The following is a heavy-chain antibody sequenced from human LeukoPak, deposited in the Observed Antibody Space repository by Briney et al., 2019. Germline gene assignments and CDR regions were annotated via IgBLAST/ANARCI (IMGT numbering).Heavy chain of an antibody. CDR3: ARDFALITVFGVALYGMDV. V-gene: IGHV3-53*01. Sequence: PGGSLRLSCAASAFTVSSNYMSWVRQAPGKGLEWVSVIYSGGNTYYADSVKGRFTISRDNSKNTLYLQMNSLRAEDTAVYYCARDFALITVFGVALYGMDVWGQGTTVTVSS. D-gene: IGHD3-3*01. CDR1: AFTVSSNY. J-gene: IGHJ6*02. CDR2: IYSGGNT.